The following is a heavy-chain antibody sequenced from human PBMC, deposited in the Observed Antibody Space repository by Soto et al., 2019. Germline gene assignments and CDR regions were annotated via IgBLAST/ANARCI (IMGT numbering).Heavy chain of an antibody. CDR1: GGSISSSSYY. D-gene: IGHD3-22*01. CDR3: ASTGNYYDSSGFDY. Sequence: PSETLSLTCTVSGGSISSSSYYWGWIRQPPGKGLEWIGSIYYSGSTYYNPSLKSRVTISVDTSKNQFSLKLSSVAAADTAVYYCASTGNYYDSSGFDYWGQGTLVTVSS. V-gene: IGHV4-39*01. J-gene: IGHJ4*02. CDR2: IYYSGST.